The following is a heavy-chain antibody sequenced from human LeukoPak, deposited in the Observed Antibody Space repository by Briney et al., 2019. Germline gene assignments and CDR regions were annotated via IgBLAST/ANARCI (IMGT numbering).Heavy chain of an antibody. CDR1: GYTLTELS. V-gene: IGHV1-24*01. Sequence: ASVKVSCKVSGYTLTELSMHWVRQAPGKGLEWMGGFDPEDGETIYAQKFQGRVTMTEDTSTDTAYMELSSLRSEDTAVYYCATSLSFYGGNSNAFDIWGQGTMVTVSS. CDR3: ATSLSFYGGNSNAFDI. D-gene: IGHD4-23*01. CDR2: FDPEDGET. J-gene: IGHJ3*02.